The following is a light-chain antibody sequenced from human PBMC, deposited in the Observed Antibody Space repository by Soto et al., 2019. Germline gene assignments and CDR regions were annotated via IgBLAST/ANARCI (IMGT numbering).Light chain of an antibody. J-gene: IGKJ1*01. CDR2: GAS. Sequence: IVLTQSPGTLSLSPGESTTLSCWASQSVSRYFAWYQQRPGQGPRLLIYGASNRATGIPDRFSGSGSGTQFTLTIDRMEPEEFSPDYCQQYGGSPSTFGQGTKVDIK. CDR1: QSVSRY. V-gene: IGKV3-20*01. CDR3: QQYGGSPST.